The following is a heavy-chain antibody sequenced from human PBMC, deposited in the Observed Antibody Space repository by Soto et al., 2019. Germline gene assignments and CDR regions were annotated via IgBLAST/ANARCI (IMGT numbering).Heavy chain of an antibody. D-gene: IGHD3-10*01. J-gene: IGHJ4*02. Sequence: ASVKVSCKASGYTFTNYYIHWVRQAPGQGLEWMGIINPSGGDTTYAQKLQGRVTMTRDTSTSTVYMELSSLRSEDTAVYYCARAIIRPYYFAYWGQGTLVTVSS. CDR1: GYTFTNYY. CDR3: ARAIIRPYYFAY. CDR2: INPSGGDT. V-gene: IGHV1-46*03.